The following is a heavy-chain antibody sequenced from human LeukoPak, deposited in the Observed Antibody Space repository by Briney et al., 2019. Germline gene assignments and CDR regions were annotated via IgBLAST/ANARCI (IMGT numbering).Heavy chain of an antibody. D-gene: IGHD3-22*01. Sequence: SETLSLTCTVSGGCVSSSGHYWAWIRQPPGKGLEWIGSIFYDGTTYYNPSLKTRVTMSVDTSKNQFSLRLRSVTAADTAVYYCASENFYDSRGYSNPSFDYWGQGLLVTVSS. CDR2: IFYDGTT. V-gene: IGHV4-39*07. CDR3: ASENFYDSRGYSNPSFDY. CDR1: GGCVSSSGHY. J-gene: IGHJ4*02.